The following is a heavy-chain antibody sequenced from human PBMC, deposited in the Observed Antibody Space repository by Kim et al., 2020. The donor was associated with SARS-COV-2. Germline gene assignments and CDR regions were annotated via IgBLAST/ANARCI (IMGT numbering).Heavy chain of an antibody. D-gene: IGHD4-17*01. J-gene: IGHJ4*02. CDR3: ARCRTEFEDYGDYFSRRPRYYFDY. Sequence: SVKVSCKASGGTFSSYAISWVRQAPGQGLEWMGGIIPIFGTANYAQKFQGRVTITADESTSTAYMELSSLRSEDTAVYYCARCRTEFEDYGDYFSRRPRYYFDYWGQGTLVTVSS. V-gene: IGHV1-69*13. CDR1: GGTFSSYA. CDR2: IIPIFGTA.